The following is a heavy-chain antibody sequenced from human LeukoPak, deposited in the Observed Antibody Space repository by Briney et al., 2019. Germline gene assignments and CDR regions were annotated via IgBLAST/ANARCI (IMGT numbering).Heavy chain of an antibody. CDR2: VRYDGNNP. CDR3: ARGSRYGDYPYYCDF. Sequence: EGSLRLSCAASGFTFGSYGMHWVRQAPGKGLDWVAFVRYDGNNPYYSASVKGRFTISRDNSKNTVLLQMNNLRLEDAAVYYCARGSRYGDYPYYCDFWGQGTLVTVSS. CDR1: GFTFGSYG. D-gene: IGHD4-17*01. J-gene: IGHJ4*02. V-gene: IGHV3-30*02.